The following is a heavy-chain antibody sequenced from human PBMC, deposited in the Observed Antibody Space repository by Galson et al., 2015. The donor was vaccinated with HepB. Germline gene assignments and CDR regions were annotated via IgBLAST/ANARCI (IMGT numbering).Heavy chain of an antibody. Sequence: ETLSLTCAVYGGSFSGYYWSWIRQPPGKGLEWIGEINHSGSTNYNPSLKSRVTISVDTSKNQFSLKLSSVTAADTAVYYCARAQGCSSTSCYAGNWNYPHIFCYWGQGTLVTVSS. CDR3: ARAQGCSSTSCYAGNWNYPHIFCY. J-gene: IGHJ4*02. CDR2: INHSGST. V-gene: IGHV4-34*01. CDR1: GGSFSGYY. D-gene: IGHD2-2*01.